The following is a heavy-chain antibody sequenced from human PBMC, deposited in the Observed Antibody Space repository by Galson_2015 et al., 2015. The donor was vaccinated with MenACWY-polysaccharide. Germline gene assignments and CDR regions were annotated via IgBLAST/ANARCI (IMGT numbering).Heavy chain of an antibody. D-gene: IGHD3-10*01. Sequence: SLRLSCAVSGFIFSDYAIHWVRQAPGKGLEWLAVISYDGSNKYYLESVKGRFTISRDNSKDMVYLHMNSLRGEVTAVYFCARGGSTYSYGSGTYYKFDSWGQGTLVTVSS. V-gene: IGHV3-30*03. CDR1: GFIFSDYA. J-gene: IGHJ4*02. CDR2: ISYDGSNK. CDR3: ARGGSTYSYGSGTYYKFDS.